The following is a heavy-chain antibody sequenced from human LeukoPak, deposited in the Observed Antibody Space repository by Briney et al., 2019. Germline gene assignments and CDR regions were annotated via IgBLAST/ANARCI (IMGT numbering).Heavy chain of an antibody. V-gene: IGHV1-46*01. CDR3: ARGYSPGSYYDFWSGSGDY. D-gene: IGHD3-3*01. Sequence: ASVKVSCKASGYTFTSYYMHWVRQAPGQGREWMGIINPSGGSTSYAQKFQGRVTMTRDTSTSTVYMELSSLRSEDTAVYYCARGYSPGSYYDFWSGSGDYWGQGTLVTVSS. CDR1: GYTFTSYY. CDR2: INPSGGST. J-gene: IGHJ4*02.